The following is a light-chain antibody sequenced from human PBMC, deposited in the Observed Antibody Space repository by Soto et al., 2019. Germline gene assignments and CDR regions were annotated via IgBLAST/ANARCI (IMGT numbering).Light chain of an antibody. J-gene: IGKJ3*01. CDR2: GAS. V-gene: IGKV1-33*01. Sequence: DIQMTQSPSSLSASVGARVSITCQASQDIRTSLSWFQQKPGRAPKLLIYGASNLETWVPSRFRGSGSGRDFTLTISSLQPEDIATYYCQQYDNLPPFTFGPGTKVDIK. CDR1: QDIRTS. CDR3: QQYDNLPPFT.